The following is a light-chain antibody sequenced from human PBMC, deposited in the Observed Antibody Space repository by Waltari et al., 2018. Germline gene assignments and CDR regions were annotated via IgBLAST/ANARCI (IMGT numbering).Light chain of an antibody. CDR1: SSDVGNFNL. CDR2: EVS. J-gene: IGLJ1*01. V-gene: IGLV2-23*02. CDR3: CSYAGSRTYV. Sequence: QSALTQPASVSGSPGQSITISCTGTSSDVGNFNLVFWYQQHPGKVPKRIIYEVSKRPSGVSNHFSGSKSGNTASLTISGLRAEDEADYYCCSYAGSRTYVFGTGTKVTVL.